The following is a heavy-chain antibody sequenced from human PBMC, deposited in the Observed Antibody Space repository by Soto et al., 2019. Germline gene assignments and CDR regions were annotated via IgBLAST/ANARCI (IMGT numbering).Heavy chain of an antibody. CDR2: VSAGGDMT. CDR1: GFTFSSYA. D-gene: IGHD3-10*01. J-gene: IGHJ6*02. CDR3: ARGDRGGSGSPASYYYSGLDV. V-gene: IGHV3-23*01. Sequence: DVQLLESGGDLVQPGGSLRLSCAASGFTFSSYAMSWVRQAPGKGLEWVSSVSAGGDMTYYSDSVKGRFTISRDNSTNALFLQMNSLRAEDTALYYCARGDRGGSGSPASYYYSGLDVWGQGTTVTVSS.